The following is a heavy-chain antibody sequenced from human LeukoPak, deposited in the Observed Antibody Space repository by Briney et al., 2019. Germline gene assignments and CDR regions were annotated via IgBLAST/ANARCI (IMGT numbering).Heavy chain of an antibody. CDR2: ISSSSSYI. CDR3: ARGYEAAGGGYYYYMDV. V-gene: IGHV3-21*01. D-gene: IGHD6-13*01. J-gene: IGHJ6*03. Sequence: PGGSLRLSCAASGFTFSSYSMNWVRQAPGKGLEWVSSISSSSSYIYYADSVKGRFTISRDNAKNSLYLQMNSLRAEDTAVYYCARGYEAAGGGYYYYMDVWGKGTTVTISS. CDR1: GFTFSSYS.